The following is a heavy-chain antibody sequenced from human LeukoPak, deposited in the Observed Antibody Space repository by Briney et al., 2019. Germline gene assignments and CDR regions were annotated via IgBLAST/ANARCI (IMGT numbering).Heavy chain of an antibody. CDR1: GFSLSTNGMC. J-gene: IGHJ6*03. Sequence: ESGPTLVNPTQTLTLTCTFSGFSLSTNGMCVSWIRQPPGKALEWLARIDWDDDTYYNTSLKTRLTISKDTSKNQVVLEMTNMDPVDTATYYCARIRRITFGGVFVRNYYYYMDVWGKGTTVTVSS. D-gene: IGHD3-16*02. CDR3: ARIRRITFGGVFVRNYYYYMDV. V-gene: IGHV2-70*11. CDR2: IDWDDDT.